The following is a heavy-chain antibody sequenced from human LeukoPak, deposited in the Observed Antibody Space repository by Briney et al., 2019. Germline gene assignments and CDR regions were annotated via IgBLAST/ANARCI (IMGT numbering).Heavy chain of an antibody. J-gene: IGHJ4*02. CDR1: GGSISSGSYY. Sequence: PSETLSLTCTVSGGSISSGSYYWSWIRQPAGKGLEWIGRIYTSGSTNYNPSLKSRVTISVDTSKNQFSLKLSSVTAADTAIYYCARDGRAGSLFAYWGQGTLVTVSS. CDR3: ARDGRAGSLFAY. CDR2: IYTSGST. V-gene: IGHV4-61*02. D-gene: IGHD6-19*01.